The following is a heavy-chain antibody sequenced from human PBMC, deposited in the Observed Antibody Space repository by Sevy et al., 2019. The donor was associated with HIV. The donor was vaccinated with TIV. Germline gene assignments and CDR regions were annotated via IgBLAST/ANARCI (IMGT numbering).Heavy chain of an antibody. V-gene: IGHV6-1*01. CDR1: GDSVSSNSAA. D-gene: IGHD6-6*01. J-gene: IGHJ6*02. CDR3: ARDRTSIAARRHYYYGMDV. CDR2: TYYRSKWYN. Sequence: SQILSLTCAISGDSVSSNSAAWNWIRQSPSRGLEWLGRTYYRSKWYNDYAVSVKSRITINPDTSKNQFSLQLNSVTPEDTAVYYCARDRTSIAARRHYYYGMDVWGQGTTVTVSS.